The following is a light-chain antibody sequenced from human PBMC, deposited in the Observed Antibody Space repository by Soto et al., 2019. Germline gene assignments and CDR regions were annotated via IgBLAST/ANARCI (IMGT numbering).Light chain of an antibody. CDR3: QKYNSAPLT. V-gene: IGKV1-27*01. Sequence: DIQMTQSPSSLSASVGDRVTLTCRASQDISDYLAWYQQKPGKVPQLLILAASTLQSGVPSRFSGSGSGTDFTLTITSLQPEDVAAYYCQKYNSAPLTFGGGTNVEIK. CDR2: AAS. J-gene: IGKJ4*01. CDR1: QDISDY.